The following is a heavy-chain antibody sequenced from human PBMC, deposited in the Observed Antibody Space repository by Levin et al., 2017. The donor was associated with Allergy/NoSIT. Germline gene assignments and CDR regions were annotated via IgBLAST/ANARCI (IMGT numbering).Heavy chain of an antibody. D-gene: IGHD2-2*01. V-gene: IGHV3-33*01. J-gene: IGHJ5*02. Sequence: GGSLRLSCAASGFTFSSYGMHWVRQAPGKGLEWVAVIWYDGSNKYYADSVKGRFTISRDNSKNTLYLQMNSLRAEDTAVYYCARALRYCSSTSCYSNWFDPWGQGTLVTVSS. CDR1: GFTFSSYG. CDR3: ARALRYCSSTSCYSNWFDP. CDR2: IWYDGSNK.